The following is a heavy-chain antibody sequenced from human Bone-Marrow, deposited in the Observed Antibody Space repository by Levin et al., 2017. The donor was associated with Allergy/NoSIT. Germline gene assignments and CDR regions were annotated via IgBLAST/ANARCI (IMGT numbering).Heavy chain of an antibody. D-gene: IGHD3-3*01. CDR2: IGSSGSTI. CDR3: ARQLGNFWSGYNYFDY. J-gene: IGHJ4*02. V-gene: IGHV3-48*03. CDR1: GFTFSSYE. Sequence: PTGGSLRLSCAASGFTFSSYEMNWVRQAPGKGLEWVSYIGSSGSTIYYADSVKGRFTISRDNAKNSLYLQMNSLRAEDTAVYYCARQLGNFWSGYNYFDYWGQGTLVTVSS.